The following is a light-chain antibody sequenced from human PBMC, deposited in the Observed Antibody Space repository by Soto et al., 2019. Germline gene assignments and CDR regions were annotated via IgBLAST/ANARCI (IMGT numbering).Light chain of an antibody. CDR2: GAS. CDR3: QQYGSSLPWT. J-gene: IGKJ1*01. V-gene: IGKV3-20*01. Sequence: EIVMTQSPATLSLSPGERAILSCRASQSVSSHLAWYQQRPGQAPRLLIYGASTRATGIPDRFSGSGSGTDFTLTICRLDPEDLAVYYCQQYGSSLPWTLGQGTKVDIK. CDR1: QSVSSH.